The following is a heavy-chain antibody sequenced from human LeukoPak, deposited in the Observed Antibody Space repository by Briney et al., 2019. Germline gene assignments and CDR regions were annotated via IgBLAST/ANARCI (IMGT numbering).Heavy chain of an antibody. V-gene: IGHV4-59*08. D-gene: IGHD1-1*01. Sequence: PSETLSLTCTVSGGSMKNYYWSWIRQPPGKGLEWIGYIHDTRGTNYNPYLKSRVTISVDTSKSQFSLKLNSVTAADTAVYYCARHGVRWKWGRDRPEDYWGQGTLVTVSS. J-gene: IGHJ4*02. CDR3: ARHGVRWKWGRDRPEDY. CDR1: GGSMKNYY. CDR2: IHDTRGT.